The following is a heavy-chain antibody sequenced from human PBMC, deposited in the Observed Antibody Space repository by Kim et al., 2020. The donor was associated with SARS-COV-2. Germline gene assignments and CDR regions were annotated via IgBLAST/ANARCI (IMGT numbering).Heavy chain of an antibody. D-gene: IGHD6-13*01. J-gene: IGHJ6*02. Sequence: GRFTISRDNSKNTLYLQRSSLRDEDTAVYYCAKGRAAAGTYMSYYGMDVWGQGTTVTVSS. CDR3: AKGRAAAGTYMSYYGMDV. V-gene: IGHV3-23*01.